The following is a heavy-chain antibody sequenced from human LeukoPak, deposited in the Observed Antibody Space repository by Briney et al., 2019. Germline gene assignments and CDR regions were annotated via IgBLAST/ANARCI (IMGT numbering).Heavy chain of an antibody. CDR1: DGSINSHY. D-gene: IGHD6-19*01. Sequence: SDTLSLTCAVSDGSINSHYWGWIRQPPAKGLQWIGDIYYTGKNNYNPSLKSRVTISLDTSKDHLSLNLTSVLAADTAIYYCVRRDTGWNYLDYWGQGILDTVSS. V-gene: IGHV4-59*08. CDR3: VRRDTGWNYLDY. J-gene: IGHJ4*02. CDR2: IYYTGKN.